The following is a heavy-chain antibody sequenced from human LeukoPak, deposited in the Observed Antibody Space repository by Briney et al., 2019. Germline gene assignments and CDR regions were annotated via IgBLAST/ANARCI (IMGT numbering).Heavy chain of an antibody. D-gene: IGHD2-15*01. CDR2: IRYDGSNK. J-gene: IGHJ5*02. Sequence: GGSLRLSCAASGFTFSSYGMHWVRQAPGKGLEWVAFIRYDGSNKYYADSVKGRFTISRDNYKNTLYLQMNRLRAEDTAVYYCAKSGAVAATTGFDPWGQGTLVTVSS. V-gene: IGHV3-30*02. CDR3: AKSGAVAATTGFDP. CDR1: GFTFSSYG.